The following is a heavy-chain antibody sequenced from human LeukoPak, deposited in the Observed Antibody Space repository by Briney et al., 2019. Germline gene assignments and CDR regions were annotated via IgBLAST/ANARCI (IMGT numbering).Heavy chain of an antibody. Sequence: ASVKVSCKASGYTFTTYYIHWVRQASGQGLEWMGIVNPSAGSTSYAQKFQGRVTMTRDTSTSTVYMELSSLRSEDTAVYYCARGGGTAVADRKSKFDDWGQGTLVTVSS. D-gene: IGHD6-19*01. J-gene: IGHJ4*02. CDR2: VNPSAGST. CDR1: GYTFTTYY. V-gene: IGHV1-46*01. CDR3: ARGGGTAVADRKSKFDD.